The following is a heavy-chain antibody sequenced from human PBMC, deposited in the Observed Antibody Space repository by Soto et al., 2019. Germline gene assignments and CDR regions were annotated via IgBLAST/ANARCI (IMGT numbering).Heavy chain of an antibody. CDR1: RGSFSASG. V-gene: IGHV1-69*01. Sequence: QVQLVQSGAEVQKPGSSVKVSCRAARGSFSASGFSWVRQAPGQGLEWVGGFIPIFGTANYAPKFQDRVTMTADESTSIVYMALSSLKSEDTAMYYCARSGYSYGPNIDWGQGTLVTVSS. CDR2: FIPIFGTA. D-gene: IGHD5-18*01. CDR3: ARSGYSYGPNID. J-gene: IGHJ4*02.